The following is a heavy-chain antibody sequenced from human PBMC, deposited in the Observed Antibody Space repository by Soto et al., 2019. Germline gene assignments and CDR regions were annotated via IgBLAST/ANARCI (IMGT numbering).Heavy chain of an antibody. J-gene: IGHJ6*02. V-gene: IGHV1-2*04. CDR2: INPNSGGT. Sequence: ASVKVSCKASGYTFTGYYMHWVRQAPGQGLEWMGWINPNSGGTNYAQKFQGWVTMTRDTSISTAYMELSRLRSDDTAMYYCARLKDYSNYQFWGPSDYYYYGMDVWGQGTTVTVSS. D-gene: IGHD4-4*01. CDR3: ARLKDYSNYQFWGPSDYYYYGMDV. CDR1: GYTFTGYY.